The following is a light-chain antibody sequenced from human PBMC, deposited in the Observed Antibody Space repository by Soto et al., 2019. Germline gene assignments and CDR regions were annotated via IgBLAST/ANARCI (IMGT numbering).Light chain of an antibody. Sequence: EIVLTQSPATLSLSPGERAALSCRASQSVGGYLAWYQQRPGQAPRVLIYGASSRATGIPDRFSGSGSGTDFTLTISRLGPEDFAVYYCQQYGSSLWTFGQGTKVDIK. CDR3: QQYGSSLWT. V-gene: IGKV3-20*01. CDR1: QSVGGY. J-gene: IGKJ1*01. CDR2: GAS.